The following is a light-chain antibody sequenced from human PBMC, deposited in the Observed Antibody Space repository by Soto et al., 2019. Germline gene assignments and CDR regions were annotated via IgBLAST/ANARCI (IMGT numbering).Light chain of an antibody. V-gene: IGLV2-14*03. Sequence: QSVLTQPASVSGSPGQSISISCTGTGNDVGGYTFVSWYQQHPDKVPKLVIFDVNRRPSGVSDRFSGSKSVNAASLTISGLQAEVEADYYCCSYTATTTYVFGTGTKVTVL. CDR3: CSYTATTTYV. J-gene: IGLJ1*01. CDR1: GNDVGGYTF. CDR2: DVN.